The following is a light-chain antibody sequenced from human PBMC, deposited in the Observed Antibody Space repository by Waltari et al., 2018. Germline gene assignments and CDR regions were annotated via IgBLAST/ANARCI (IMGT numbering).Light chain of an antibody. Sequence: YVLTQPPSVSVAPGKAARISCGGSTLESKGVHWYQVKPGQAPVLVIFDCSDRPSRIPERFSGSNSGNTATLTISRVEVGDEADYYCQVWDGSADEAVFGGGTKLTVL. CDR3: QVWDGSADEAV. CDR2: DCS. J-gene: IGLJ2*01. V-gene: IGLV3-21*03. CDR1: TLESKG.